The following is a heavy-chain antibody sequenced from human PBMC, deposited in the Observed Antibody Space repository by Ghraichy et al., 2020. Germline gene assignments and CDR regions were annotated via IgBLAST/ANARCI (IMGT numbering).Heavy chain of an antibody. CDR1: GYTFTSYA. Sequence: ASVKVSCKASGYTFTSYAMHWVRQAPGQSLEWMGWINAGNGNTKYSQKLQGRVTITRDTSASTAYMELSNLRSEDTAVYYCARDGSGSYNDYWGQGTLVTVSS. CDR3: ARDGSGSYNDY. CDR2: INAGNGNT. V-gene: IGHV1-3*01. D-gene: IGHD1-26*01. J-gene: IGHJ4*02.